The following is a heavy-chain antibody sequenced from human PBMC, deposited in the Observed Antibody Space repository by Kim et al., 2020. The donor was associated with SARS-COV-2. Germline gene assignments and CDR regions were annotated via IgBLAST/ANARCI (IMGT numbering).Heavy chain of an antibody. CDR2: INQDGSDK. D-gene: IGHD4-17*01. CDR1: GFSSSEYW. J-gene: IGHJ5*02. CDR3: TRESTATTEGP. V-gene: IGHV3-7*03. Sequence: GGSLRLSCAVSGFSSSEYWMSWVRQAPGKGLEWVANINQDGSDKNYVDSVRGRFTISRDNAENSLYLQMNSLRAEDTAVYYCTRESTATTEGPWGQGTQV.